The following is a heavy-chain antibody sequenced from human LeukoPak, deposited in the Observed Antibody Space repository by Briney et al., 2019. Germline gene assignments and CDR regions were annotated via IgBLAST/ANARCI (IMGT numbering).Heavy chain of an antibody. CDR1: GYTFTGYY. D-gene: IGHD7-27*01. Sequence: ASVKVSCKASGYTFTGYYMHWVRQAPGQGLEWMGRINPNNGGTNYAQKLQGGVTMTRDTSISTAYMELSRLRSDDTAVCYCARDRGELGDEGWFDPWGQGTLVTVSS. CDR2: INPNNGGT. V-gene: IGHV1-2*06. J-gene: IGHJ5*02. CDR3: ARDRGELGDEGWFDP.